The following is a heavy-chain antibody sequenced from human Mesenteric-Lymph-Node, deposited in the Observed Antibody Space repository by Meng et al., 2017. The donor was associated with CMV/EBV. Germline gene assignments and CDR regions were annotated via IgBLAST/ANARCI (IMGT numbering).Heavy chain of an antibody. CDR1: GGSISSSSYY. Sequence: SETLSLTCAVSGGSISSSSYYWGWIRQAPGKGLEWIVDIHYSWITYYNPSLKGRVTISVDTSKNQFSLKLSSVTAADTAVYHCARYLYCRDGTCYREDGMDVWGQGTTVTVSS. D-gene: IGHD2-15*01. CDR2: IHYSWIT. J-gene: IGHJ6*02. V-gene: IGHV4-39*07. CDR3: ARYLYCRDGTCYREDGMDV.